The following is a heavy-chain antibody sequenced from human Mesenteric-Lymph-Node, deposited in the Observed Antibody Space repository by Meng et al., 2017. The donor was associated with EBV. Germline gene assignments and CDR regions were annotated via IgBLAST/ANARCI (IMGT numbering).Heavy chain of an antibody. Sequence: NKPGAARKGFCKSSGYTVTTQAHSSVPHAPGEGHEWMGWSSGDTGDTDYARKVPGRVTMTTDTSTSTAYMELRSLRSDGTAGYYCARDNVVVAAATRVFDYWGQGPLFTVSS. CDR1: GYTVTTQA. CDR2: SSGDTGDT. CDR3: ARDNVVVAAATRVFDY. V-gene: IGHV1-18*01. J-gene: IGHJ4*02. D-gene: IGHD2-15*01.